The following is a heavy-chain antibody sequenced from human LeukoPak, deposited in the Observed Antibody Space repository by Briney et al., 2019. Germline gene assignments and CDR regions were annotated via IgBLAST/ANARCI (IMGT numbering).Heavy chain of an antibody. CDR1: GFTFSSYS. CDR3: ARVGTVAGTERDFDY. CDR2: ISSSSSTI. J-gene: IGHJ4*02. V-gene: IGHV3-48*01. D-gene: IGHD6-19*01. Sequence: GGSLRPSCAASGFTFSSYSMSWVRQAPGKGLEWVSYISSSSSTIYYADSVKGRFTISRDNAKNSLYLQMNSLRAEDTAVYYCARVGTVAGTERDFDYWGQGTLVAVSS.